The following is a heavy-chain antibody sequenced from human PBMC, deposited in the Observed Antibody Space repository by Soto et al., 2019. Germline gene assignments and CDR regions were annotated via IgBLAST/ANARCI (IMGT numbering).Heavy chain of an antibody. D-gene: IGHD3-10*01. J-gene: IGHJ6*02. Sequence: SVKVSCKASGGTFGNSAISWVRQAPGQGLEWMGGIIPSFATGNSAPEFQGRLTITADKSTTTAYMELSSLRSEDTAVYYCARSYYGSGSYWFYGMDVWGQGTTVTVSS. CDR2: IIPSFATG. V-gene: IGHV1-69*06. CDR3: ARSYYGSGSYWFYGMDV. CDR1: GGTFGNSA.